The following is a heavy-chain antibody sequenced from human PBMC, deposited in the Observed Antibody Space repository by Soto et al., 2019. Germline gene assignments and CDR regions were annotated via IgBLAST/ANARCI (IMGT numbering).Heavy chain of an antibody. V-gene: IGHV4-39*01. D-gene: IGHD6-19*01. CDR3: ASHAGEGLRPAVAGTEVSY. Sequence: SETLSLTCTVSGGSISSSSYYLGWIRQPPGKGLGWIGGVYYSGGTYYNPSPKNRVTISVDTSKKQFSLKLRSVTAADTAVPYCASHAGEGLRPAVAGTEVSYWGQGTLVTVSS. J-gene: IGHJ4*02. CDR2: VYYSGGT. CDR1: GGSISSSSYY.